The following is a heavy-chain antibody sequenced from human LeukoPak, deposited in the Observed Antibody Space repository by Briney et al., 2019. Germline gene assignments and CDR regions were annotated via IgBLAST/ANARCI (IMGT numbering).Heavy chain of an antibody. CDR1: GGSISSSSYY. Sequence: ETLSLTCTVSGGSISSSSYYWGWIRQPPGKGLEWVANIKQDGSEKYYVDSVKGRFTISRDNAKNSLYLQMNSLRAEDTAVYYCARDKRWLQCFDYWGQGTLVTVSS. CDR3: ARDKRWLQCFDY. D-gene: IGHD5-24*01. J-gene: IGHJ4*02. CDR2: IKQDGSEK. V-gene: IGHV3-7*01.